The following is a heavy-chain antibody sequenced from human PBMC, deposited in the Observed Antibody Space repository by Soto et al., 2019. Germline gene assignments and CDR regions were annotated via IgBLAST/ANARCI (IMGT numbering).Heavy chain of an antibody. D-gene: IGHD6-6*01. Sequence: QAQLVESGGGVVQPGRSLRLSCAASGFPFSSYGMHWVRQAPGKGLEWVAVISYDGSNKFYADSVKGRFTISRDNSKNTLYLQMNSLRAEDTAVYYCANLGPGGYSSSIPYYYYGMDVWGQGTTVTVSS. CDR1: GFPFSSYG. V-gene: IGHV3-30*18. CDR2: ISYDGSNK. CDR3: ANLGPGGYSSSIPYYYYGMDV. J-gene: IGHJ6*02.